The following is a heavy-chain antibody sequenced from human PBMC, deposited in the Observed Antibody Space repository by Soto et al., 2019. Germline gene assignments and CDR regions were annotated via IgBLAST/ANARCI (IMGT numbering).Heavy chain of an antibody. CDR2: INAGNGNT. V-gene: IGHV1-3*01. D-gene: IGHD6-13*01. CDR3: ASRSPPRYSSSWYYSYGMDV. J-gene: IGHJ6*02. CDR1: GYTFTSYD. Sequence: ASVKVSCKASGYTFTSYDMHWVRQAPGQRLECMGWINAGNGNTKHSQKFQGRVTITSDTSASTAYMELSSLTSEDTAVYYCASRSPPRYSSSWYYSYGMDVWGQGTTVTVSS.